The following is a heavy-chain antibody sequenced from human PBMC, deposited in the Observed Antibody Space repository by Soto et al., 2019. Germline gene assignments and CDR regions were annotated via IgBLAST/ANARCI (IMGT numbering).Heavy chain of an antibody. J-gene: IGHJ4*02. D-gene: IGHD3-16*01. CDR3: AKENLVELGLISYFDY. V-gene: IGHV3-30*18. CDR2: ISYDGNNK. CDR1: GFTFTSYG. Sequence: QVQLVESGGDVVQPGKSLRLSCAASGFTFTSYGMHWVRQAPGKGPEWVAFISYDGNNKKYTESVKGRFSISRDNSKNTLYLQMNSLRVEDTAMYYCAKENLVELGLISYFDYWGQGTVVTVSS.